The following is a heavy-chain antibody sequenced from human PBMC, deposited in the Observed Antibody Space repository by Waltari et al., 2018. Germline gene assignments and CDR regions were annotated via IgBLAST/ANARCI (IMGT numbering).Heavy chain of an antibody. D-gene: IGHD2-15*01. V-gene: IGHV3-23*01. CDR2: ISTSGGST. CDR1: GFTFRIFA. J-gene: IGHJ6*02. CDR3: ARRSRVGTAVDV. Sequence: EVQHLESGGGLVQPGGSLRLSCAASGFTFRIFAMTWVRQAPGNGVGGVSGISTSGGSTDYADSVKGRFTISRDNSKNTLYLQLNSLRAEDTAVYYCARRSRVGTAVDVWGQGTTVTVSS.